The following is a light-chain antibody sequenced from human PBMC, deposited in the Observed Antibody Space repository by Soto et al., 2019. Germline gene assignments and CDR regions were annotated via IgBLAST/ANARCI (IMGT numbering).Light chain of an antibody. Sequence: EIVLAQSPATLSLSPGERATLSCRASQSLSSYLAWYQQKPGQAPRLLIYGASTRATGIPARFSGSGSGTEFTLTISSLQSEDFAVYYCQQYNNWPITFGQGTKVDIK. CDR1: QSLSSY. V-gene: IGKV3-15*01. J-gene: IGKJ1*01. CDR3: QQYNNWPIT. CDR2: GAS.